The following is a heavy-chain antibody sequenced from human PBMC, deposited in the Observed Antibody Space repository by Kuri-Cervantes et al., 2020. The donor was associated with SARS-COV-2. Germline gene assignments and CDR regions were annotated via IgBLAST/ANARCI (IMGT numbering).Heavy chain of an antibody. D-gene: IGHD2-2*01. CDR1: GFGFSDFA. CDR3: AKDQDLVVVPPAMFGMDV. CDR2: ISHDGNNK. Sequence: LSLTCVASGFGFSDFAMHWVRQAPGKGLEWVAVISHDGNNKYYADSVKGRFTISRDNSKNTLYLQMNSLRAEDTAVYYCAKDQDLVVVPPAMFGMDVWGQGTTVTVSS. J-gene: IGHJ6*02. V-gene: IGHV3-30*18.